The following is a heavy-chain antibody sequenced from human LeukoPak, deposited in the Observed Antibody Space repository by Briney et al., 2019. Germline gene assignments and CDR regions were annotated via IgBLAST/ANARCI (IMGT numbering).Heavy chain of an antibody. J-gene: IGHJ4*02. CDR1: GFTFSSYG. D-gene: IGHD3-9*01. V-gene: IGHV3-21*01. Sequence: PGGSLRLSCAASGFTFSSYGMSWVRQAPGKGLEWVSSISSSSSYIYYADSVKGRFTISRDNAKNSLYLQTNSLRAEDTAVYYCARDAYDILTKALDYWGQGTLVTVSS. CDR2: ISSSSSYI. CDR3: ARDAYDILTKALDY.